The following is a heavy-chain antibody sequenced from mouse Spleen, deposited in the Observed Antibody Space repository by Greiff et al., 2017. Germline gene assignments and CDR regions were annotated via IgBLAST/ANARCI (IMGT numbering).Heavy chain of an antibody. Sequence: QVQLQQPGAELVKPGASVKLSCKASGYTFTSYWMQWVKQRPGQGLEWIGEIDPSDSDTNYNQKFKGKATLTVDTSSSTAYMQLSSLTSEDSAVYYCARDYYGDYDAMDYWGQGTSVTVSS. J-gene: IGHJ4*01. CDR1: GYTFTSYW. V-gene: IGHV1-50*01. CDR3: ARDYYGDYDAMDY. D-gene: IGHD2-13*01. CDR2: IDPSDSDT.